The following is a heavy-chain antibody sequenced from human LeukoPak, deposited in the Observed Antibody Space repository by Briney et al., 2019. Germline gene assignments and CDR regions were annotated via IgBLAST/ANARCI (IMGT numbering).Heavy chain of an antibody. D-gene: IGHD6-19*01. CDR2: IYYSGST. V-gene: IGHV4-39*01. CDR3: ARRSGSGRKYYFDY. J-gene: IGHJ4*02. Sequence: SETLSLTCTVSGGSISSSSYYWGWTRQPPGKGLEWIGSIYYSGSTYYNPSLKSRVTISLDTSKNQFSLKLTSVTAADTAVYYCARRSGSGRKYYFDYWGQGTLVTVSS. CDR1: GGSISSSSYY.